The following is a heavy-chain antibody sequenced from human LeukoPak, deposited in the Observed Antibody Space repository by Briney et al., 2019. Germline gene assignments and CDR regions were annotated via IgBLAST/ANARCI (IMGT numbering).Heavy chain of an antibody. CDR1: GFTFSTFA. J-gene: IGHJ4*02. V-gene: IGHV3-23*01. D-gene: IGHD3-22*01. CDR3: AKDSSGTVDY. Sequence: GGSLRLSCAASGFTFSTFAMIWVRQPPGKGLEWVSSIFPSGGEIHYADSVRGRFTISRDTSKNTLYLQMNSLRAEDTAVYYCAKDSSGTVDYWGQGTRVTVSS. CDR2: IFPSGGEI.